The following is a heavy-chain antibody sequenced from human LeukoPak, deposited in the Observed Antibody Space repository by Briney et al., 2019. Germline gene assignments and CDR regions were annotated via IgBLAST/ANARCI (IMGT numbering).Heavy chain of an antibody. V-gene: IGHV3-53*01. D-gene: IGHD3-16*01. J-gene: IGHJ4*02. Sequence: GGPLRLSCAASGFTVSSNYMSWVRQAPGKGLEWVSVIYSGGSTYYADSVKGRFTISRDNSKNTLYLQMNSLRAEDTAVYYCARLAGLRFGYYFDYWGQGTLVTVSS. CDR2: IYSGGST. CDR1: GFTVSSNY. CDR3: ARLAGLRFGYYFDY.